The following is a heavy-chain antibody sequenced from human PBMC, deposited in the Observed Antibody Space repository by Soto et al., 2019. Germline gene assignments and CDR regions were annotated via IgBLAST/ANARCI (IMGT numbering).Heavy chain of an antibody. J-gene: IGHJ5*01. Sequence: GGSLRLSCQASGFNFRMYEMHWVRKAPAKGLEWVSYISSSGLTTYYADFAEGRFTISRDNAKDSLYLHLNGLRVGDTAVYYCARYGTRGDWWGLGTQVTVSS. CDR3: ARYGTRGDW. V-gene: IGHV3-48*03. D-gene: IGHD3-10*01. CDR1: GFNFRMYE. CDR2: ISSSGLTT.